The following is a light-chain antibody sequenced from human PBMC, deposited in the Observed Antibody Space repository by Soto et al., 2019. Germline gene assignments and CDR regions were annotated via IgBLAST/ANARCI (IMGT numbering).Light chain of an antibody. Sequence: QSVLTQPASVSGSPGQSITISCTGTSSDVGGFNSVSWYQLRPGTAPKLILYDVVDRPSGVSYRFSGSKSGNTASLTISGLQAADEADYFCSSYTTTITHVSGSGT. CDR1: SSDVGGFNS. CDR3: SSYTTTITHV. V-gene: IGLV2-14*03. J-gene: IGLJ1*01. CDR2: DVV.